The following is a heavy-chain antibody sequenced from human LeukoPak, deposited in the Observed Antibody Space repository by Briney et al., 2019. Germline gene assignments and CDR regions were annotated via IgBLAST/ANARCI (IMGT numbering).Heavy chain of an antibody. CDR2: IYYSGST. CDR3: ARQGMDWSGYFSDY. D-gene: IGHD3-3*01. Sequence: PSETLSLTCTVSGGSISSSSYYWGWIRQPPGKGLEWNGSIYYSGSTYYNPSLKSRVTISVDTSKNQFSLKLSSVTAADTAVYYCARQGMDWSGYFSDYWGQGTLVTVSS. CDR1: GGSISSSSYY. V-gene: IGHV4-39*01. J-gene: IGHJ4*02.